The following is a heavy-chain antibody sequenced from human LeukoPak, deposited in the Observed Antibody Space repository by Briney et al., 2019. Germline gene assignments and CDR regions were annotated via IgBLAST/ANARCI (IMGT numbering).Heavy chain of an antibody. Sequence: PGGSLRLSCAASGFTFSVYYMSWIRQAPGKGLEWVSYISSSGSTIYYADSVKGRFTISRDNAKNSLYLQMNSLRAEDTAVYYCARDASDIVVVPAAAAYYYYYMDVWGKGTTVTVSS. J-gene: IGHJ6*03. CDR2: ISSSGSTI. D-gene: IGHD2-2*01. CDR1: GFTFSVYY. CDR3: ARDASDIVVVPAAAAYYYYYMDV. V-gene: IGHV3-11*01.